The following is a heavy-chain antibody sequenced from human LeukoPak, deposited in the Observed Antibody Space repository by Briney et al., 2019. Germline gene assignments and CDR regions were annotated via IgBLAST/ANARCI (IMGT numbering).Heavy chain of an antibody. D-gene: IGHD3-10*01. J-gene: IGHJ3*02. CDR2: TYYRSKWFN. Sequence: SQTLSLTCDISGDSVSSNSVTWNWIRQSPSRGLGWLGRTYYRSKWFNDYAVSVRSRITINPDTSKNQFSLQLNSVTPEDTAVYYCARGVFPAFDIWGQGTMVTVSS. CDR1: GDSVSSNSVT. CDR3: ARGVFPAFDI. V-gene: IGHV6-1*01.